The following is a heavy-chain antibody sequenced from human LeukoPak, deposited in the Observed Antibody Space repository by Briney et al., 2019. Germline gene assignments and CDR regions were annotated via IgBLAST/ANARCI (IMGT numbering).Heavy chain of an antibody. Sequence: GASVKVSCKASGYTFTCYYIHWVRQAPGQGLEWMGWINPNSGGTNYAQKFQGRVTMTRDTSISTAYMELSRLRSDDTAVYYCASELLSHDAFDICGQGTMVTVSS. CDR1: GYTFTCYY. D-gene: IGHD1-14*01. V-gene: IGHV1-2*02. CDR3: ASELLSHDAFDI. J-gene: IGHJ3*02. CDR2: INPNSGGT.